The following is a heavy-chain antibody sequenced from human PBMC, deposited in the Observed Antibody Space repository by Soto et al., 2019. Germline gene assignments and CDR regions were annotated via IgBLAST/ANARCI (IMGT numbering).Heavy chain of an antibody. CDR2: IYPGDSDA. V-gene: IGHV5-51*01. Sequence: GESLKISCKGSGYSFPTYWIGWVRQMPGKGLEWMGIIYPGDSDARYSPSFQGQVTMSADKSISTAYLQWSSLKASDTAMYYCARQGGPTAGVDYWYFDLWGRGTLVTVSS. D-gene: IGHD1-26*01. J-gene: IGHJ2*01. CDR3: ARQGGPTAGVDYWYFDL. CDR1: GYSFPTYW.